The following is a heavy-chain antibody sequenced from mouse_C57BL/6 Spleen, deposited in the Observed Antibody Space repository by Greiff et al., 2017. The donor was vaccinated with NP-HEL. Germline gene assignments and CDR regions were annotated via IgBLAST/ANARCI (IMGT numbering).Heavy chain of an antibody. V-gene: IGHV1-52*01. J-gene: IGHJ2*01. CDR1: GYTFTSYW. Sequence: QVQLQQPGAELVRPGSSVKLSCKASGYTFTSYWMHWVKQRPIQGLEWIGNIDPSDSETHYNQKFKDKATLTVAKSSSTAYMQLSSLTSEDSAVYYCARPRIDYYGRTYYFGCWGQGTTLTVSS. D-gene: IGHD1-1*01. CDR3: ARPRIDYYGRTYYFGC. CDR2: IDPSDSET.